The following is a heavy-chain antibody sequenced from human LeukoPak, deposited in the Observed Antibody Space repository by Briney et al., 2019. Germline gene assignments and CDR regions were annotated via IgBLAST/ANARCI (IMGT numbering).Heavy chain of an antibody. CDR1: GGTFSSYA. CDR3: AGENTLVGAFDI. CDR2: IIPILGMA. Sequence: SVKVSCKASGGTFSSYAISWVRQAPGQGLEWMGRIIPILGMANYAQKFQGRVTITADKSTSTAYMELSSLRSEDTAVYYCAGENTLVGAFDIWGQGTMVTVSS. J-gene: IGHJ3*02. D-gene: IGHD2-21*01. V-gene: IGHV1-69*04.